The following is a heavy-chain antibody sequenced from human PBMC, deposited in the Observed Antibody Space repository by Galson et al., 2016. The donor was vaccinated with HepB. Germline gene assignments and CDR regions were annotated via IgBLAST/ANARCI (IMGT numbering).Heavy chain of an antibody. CDR1: GGSISSSSYY. V-gene: IGHV4-39*01. CDR3: ARHEAPLPDAFDI. J-gene: IGHJ3*02. Sequence: SGTLSLTCTVSGGSISSSSYYWDWIRQPPGKGLEWIGSIYYSGSTFYNPSLKSPVTISLDTSKNQFSLNLNSLTAADTAVSYCARHEAPLPDAFDIWGQGTMVTVSS. CDR2: IYYSGST. D-gene: IGHD1-26*01.